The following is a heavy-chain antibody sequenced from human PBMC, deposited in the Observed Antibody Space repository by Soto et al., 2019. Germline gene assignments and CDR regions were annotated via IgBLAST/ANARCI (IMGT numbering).Heavy chain of an antibody. Sequence: GGSLRLSCEGSGFTFNDYYMTWVRQAPGKGLEWVACNNTLSTAIYYADSVKGRFTISRDNAKNSLYLQMNGLRAEDTATYYCARRLQWQLRPLDSWGRGTLVTVYS. V-gene: IGHV3-11*01. CDR2: NNTLSTAI. J-gene: IGHJ4*02. D-gene: IGHD6-19*01. CDR1: GFTFNDYY. CDR3: ARRLQWQLRPLDS.